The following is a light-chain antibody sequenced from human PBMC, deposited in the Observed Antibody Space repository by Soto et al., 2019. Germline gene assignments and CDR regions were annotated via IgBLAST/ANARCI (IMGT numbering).Light chain of an antibody. V-gene: IGLV1-44*01. CDR1: SSNIGSNT. Sequence: QAVVTQPPSASGTPGQRVTISCSGSSSNIGSNTVNWYQKLPGTAPKLLIQSNNQRPSGVPDRFSGSKSGTSASLAISGLQSEDEADYYCAAWDDSLNGLVFGGGTKVTVL. CDR2: SNN. CDR3: AAWDDSLNGLV. J-gene: IGLJ2*01.